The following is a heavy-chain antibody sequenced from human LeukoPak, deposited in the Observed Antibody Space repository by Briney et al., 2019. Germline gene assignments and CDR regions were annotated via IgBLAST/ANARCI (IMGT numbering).Heavy chain of an antibody. D-gene: IGHD4-23*01. CDR1: GFTFSSYG. V-gene: IGHV3-23*01. J-gene: IGHJ4*02. Sequence: GGSLRLSCAASGFTFSSYGMSWVRQAPGKGLEWVSAIAGTGANTYYADYLKGRFSVSRDNAKSTLYLQMNSLRAEDTAVYYCAKMVGSVVRPLDYWGQGTLVTVSS. CDR3: AKMVGSVVRPLDY. CDR2: IAGTGANT.